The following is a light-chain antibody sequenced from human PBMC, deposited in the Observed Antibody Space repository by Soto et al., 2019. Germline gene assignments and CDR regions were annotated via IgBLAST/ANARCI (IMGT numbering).Light chain of an antibody. J-gene: IGKJ1*01. CDR1: QSVSSSY. CDR3: QQYGSSPPGT. Sequence: EIVLTQSPGTLSLSPGERATLSCRASQSVSSSYLAWYQQKPGQAPRLLIYGASSRATGIPDGFSGSGSGTDFTLTISRLEPEEFAVYYCQQYGSSPPGTFGQGTKVEIK. CDR2: GAS. V-gene: IGKV3-20*01.